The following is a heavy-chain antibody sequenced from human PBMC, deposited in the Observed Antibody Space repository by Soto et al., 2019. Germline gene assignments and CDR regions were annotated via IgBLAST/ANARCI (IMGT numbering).Heavy chain of an antibody. CDR3: AKKRSGSWSMGCFDS. Sequence: GGSLRLSXAASGFTFSSHAMNWVRQAPGKGLEWVSAISGSADDMYYADSVKGRFTISRDSSTSTVFLQMNSLRAEDTALYYCAKKRSGSWSMGCFDSWGQGTLVTVSS. V-gene: IGHV3-23*01. CDR2: ISGSADDM. D-gene: IGHD3-16*01. J-gene: IGHJ4*02. CDR1: GFTFSSHA.